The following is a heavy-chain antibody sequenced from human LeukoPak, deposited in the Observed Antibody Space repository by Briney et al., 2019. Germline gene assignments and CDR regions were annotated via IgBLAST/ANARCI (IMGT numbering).Heavy chain of an antibody. CDR2: IIPIFGTA. V-gene: IGHV1-69*06. CDR3: ARDSVGATSADY. J-gene: IGHJ4*02. D-gene: IGHD1-26*01. Sequence: SVKVSCKASGGTFSSYAISWVRQAPGQGLEWMGRIIPIFGTANYAQKFQGRVTITADKSTSTAYMEQSSLRSEDTAVYYCARDSVGATSADYWGQGTLVTVSS. CDR1: GGTFSSYA.